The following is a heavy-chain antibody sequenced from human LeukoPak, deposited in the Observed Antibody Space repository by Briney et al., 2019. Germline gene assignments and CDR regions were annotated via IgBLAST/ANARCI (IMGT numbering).Heavy chain of an antibody. D-gene: IGHD3-10*01. CDR3: ARGGATMALDY. CDR2: SSAGNSNT. V-gene: IGHV1-3*02. Sequence: ASVKVSCRASGYPFTDYAIHWVRQAPGQRLEWMGWSSAGNSNTKLSQEFQGRVTITRDTSASTAYMELSSPRSEDMALYYCARGGATMALDYWGQGSLVTVSS. CDR1: GYPFTDYA. J-gene: IGHJ4*02.